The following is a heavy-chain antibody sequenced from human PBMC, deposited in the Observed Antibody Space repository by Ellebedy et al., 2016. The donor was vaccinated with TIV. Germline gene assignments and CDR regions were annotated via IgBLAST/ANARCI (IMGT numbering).Heavy chain of an antibody. D-gene: IGHD3-22*01. CDR3: ARAMIVDWFDP. Sequence: GESLKISXAASGFTFSSYGMHWVRQAPGKGLEWVAVISYDGSNKYYADSVKGRFTISRDNSKNTLYLQMNSLRAEDTAVYYCARAMIVDWFDPWGQGTLVTVSS. J-gene: IGHJ5*02. V-gene: IGHV3-30*03. CDR2: ISYDGSNK. CDR1: GFTFSSYG.